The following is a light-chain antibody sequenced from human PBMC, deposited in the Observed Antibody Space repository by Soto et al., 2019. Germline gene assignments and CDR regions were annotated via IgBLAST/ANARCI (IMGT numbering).Light chain of an antibody. CDR3: QQYNNWPPVT. CDR2: GAP. V-gene: IGKV3-15*01. J-gene: IGKJ5*01. CDR1: QSVSSN. Sequence: EIVMTQSPATLSVSPGERATLSCRASQSVSSNLAWYQQKPGQAPRLLIYGAPTMATGIPARFSGSGSGTEFTLTISSLQSEDFAVYYCQQYNNWPPVTFGQGTRLEIK.